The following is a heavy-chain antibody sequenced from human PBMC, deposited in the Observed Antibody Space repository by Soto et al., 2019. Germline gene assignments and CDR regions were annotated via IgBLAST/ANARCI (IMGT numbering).Heavy chain of an antibody. J-gene: IGHJ6*02. Sequence: SETLSLTCHFSGGSVSSGSYYWSWIRQPPRKRLEWIGYIYYSGSTNYIPSLKSRVTISVDTSKNHFSLKLSSVTAADTAVYYCARGIEGWYQGRYYYGMDVWGQGTTVTVS. CDR3: ARGIEGWYQGRYYYGMDV. V-gene: IGHV4-61*01. CDR1: GGSVSSGSYY. D-gene: IGHD6-19*01. CDR2: IYYSGST.